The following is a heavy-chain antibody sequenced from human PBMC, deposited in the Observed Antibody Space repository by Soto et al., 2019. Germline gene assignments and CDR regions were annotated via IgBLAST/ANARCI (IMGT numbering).Heavy chain of an antibody. CDR3: ARTVSGGFDY. CDR2: IHNGRTT. Sequence: SETLSLTCTVSGDSLTRNYWSWIRQPPGKGLEWLAFIHNGRTTNYNPSLVGRVSISVDTSKSQLSLNLNSVTAADTAVYYCARTVSGGFDYWGQGILVTVSS. V-gene: IGHV4-59*01. CDR1: GDSLTRNY. J-gene: IGHJ4*02.